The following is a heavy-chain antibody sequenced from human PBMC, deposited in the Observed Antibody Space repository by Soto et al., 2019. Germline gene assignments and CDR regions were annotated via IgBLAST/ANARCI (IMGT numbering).Heavy chain of an antibody. Sequence: QVQLVQSGAEVKKPGSSVKVSCKASGGTFSSYAISWVRQAPGQRLEWMGGIIPIFGTANYAQTFRGRVTITEDESTSTASMELSSLRCADTAVYYCARVGVAAAGNWFDSWGQGTLVMVSS. V-gene: IGHV1-69*01. CDR2: IIPIFGTA. CDR1: GGTFSSYA. D-gene: IGHD6-13*01. J-gene: IGHJ5*02. CDR3: ARVGVAAAGNWFDS.